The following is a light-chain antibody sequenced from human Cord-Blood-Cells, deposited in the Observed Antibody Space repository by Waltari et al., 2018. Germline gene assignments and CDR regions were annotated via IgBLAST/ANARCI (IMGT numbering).Light chain of an antibody. CDR1: QDISNY. J-gene: IGKJ3*01. CDR2: DAS. Sequence: DIQMTQSPSSMSASVGDRVTITCQASQDISNYLNWYQQKPGKDPKLLIYDASNLETGFPSRFSGSGSGTVFTFTISSLQPEDIATYYCQQYDNLAFTFGPGTKVDIK. CDR3: QQYDNLAFT. V-gene: IGKV1-33*01.